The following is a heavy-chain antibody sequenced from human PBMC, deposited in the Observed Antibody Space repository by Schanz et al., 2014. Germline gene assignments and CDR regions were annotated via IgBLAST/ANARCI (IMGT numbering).Heavy chain of an antibody. CDR2: IYSGGSS. D-gene: IGHD6-13*01. V-gene: IGHV3-23*03. CDR3: AKDLAAVGVFDY. CDR1: GFTFSGYA. Sequence: VQLVESGGGLVKPGGSLRLSCAASGFTFSGYAMSWVRQAPGKGLEWVSVIYSGGSSYYADSVKGRFTISRDNSKNTLYLQMNNLRAEDTAVYYCAKDLAAVGVFDYWGQGSLVSVSS. J-gene: IGHJ4*02.